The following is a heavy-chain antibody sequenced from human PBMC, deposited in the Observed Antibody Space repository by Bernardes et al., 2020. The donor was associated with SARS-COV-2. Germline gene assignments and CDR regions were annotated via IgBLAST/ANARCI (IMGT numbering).Heavy chain of an antibody. CDR2: IRGSGAYT. J-gene: IGHJ4*02. V-gene: IGHV3-23*01. D-gene: IGHD6-13*01. Sequence: GSLRLSCAASGFTFSTYAMSWVRQTPGKGLEWVASIRGSGAYTYYADSVKGRFTISRDNSRDTLYLQMNSLRAEDTAVYYCAKDKDLSLPAGTLDYWGQGTLVTVSS. CDR1: GFTFSTYA. CDR3: AKDKDLSLPAGTLDY.